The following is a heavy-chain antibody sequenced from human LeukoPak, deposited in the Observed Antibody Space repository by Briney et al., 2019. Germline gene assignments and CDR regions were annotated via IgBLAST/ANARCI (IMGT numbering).Heavy chain of an antibody. CDR2: ISGGSSFI. D-gene: IGHD6-6*01. V-gene: IGHV3-21*01. J-gene: IGHJ4*02. CDR3: ARAPTSARPFDY. CDR1: GFTFSSYT. Sequence: PGRSLRLSCAASGFTFSSYTMNWVRQAPGKGLEWVSSISGGSSFIYYADSLKGRFTISRDNAKNSLYLQMNILRAEDTAVYYCARAPTSARPFDYWGQGTLVTVSS.